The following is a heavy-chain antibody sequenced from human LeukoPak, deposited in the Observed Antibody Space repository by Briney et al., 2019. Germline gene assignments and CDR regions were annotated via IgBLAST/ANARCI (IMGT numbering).Heavy chain of an antibody. V-gene: IGHV3-23*01. Sequence: PGGSLRLSCAASGFTFSSYAIIWVRQAPGKGLEWVSAISGSGGSTYYADSVKGRFTISRDNSKNTLYLQMNSLRAEDTAVYYCAKDLRGLSTLYYYYMDVWGKGTTVTVSS. CDR3: AKDLRGLSTLYYYYMDV. CDR2: ISGSGGST. CDR1: GFTFSSYA. J-gene: IGHJ6*03. D-gene: IGHD3-16*02.